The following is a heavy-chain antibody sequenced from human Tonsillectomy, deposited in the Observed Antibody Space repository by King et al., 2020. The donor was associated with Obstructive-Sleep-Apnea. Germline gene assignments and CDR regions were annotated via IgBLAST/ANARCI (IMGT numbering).Heavy chain of an antibody. Sequence: VQLVESGGGVVQPGRSLRLSCAASGFIFSNYGMNWVRQAPGKGLEWVAFIWYDGLNKYYGGSVKGRFTISRDNSKNTVYLQMNSLRADDTAVYYCAREPMCIDGGCYGVFYHGMDIWGQGTTVTVSS. J-gene: IGHJ6*02. CDR2: IWYDGLNK. CDR3: AREPMCIDGGCYGVFYHGMDI. D-gene: IGHD2-21*02. CDR1: GFIFSNYG. V-gene: IGHV3-33*01.